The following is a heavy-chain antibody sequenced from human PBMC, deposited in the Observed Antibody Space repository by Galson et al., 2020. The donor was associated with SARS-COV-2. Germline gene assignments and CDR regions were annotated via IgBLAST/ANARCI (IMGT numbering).Heavy chain of an antibody. J-gene: IGHJ5*02. CDR1: GYTFTGDY. CDR2: INPKSGDT. CDR3: ARPFCTSATCFDYFDP. V-gene: IGHV1-2*02. Sequence: ASVKVSCKASGYTFTGDYMHWVRQAPGQGLEWMGWINPKSGDTNYAQKFQGRVIMTRDTSISTAYMELSSLRSDDTAVYYCARPFCTSATCFDYFDPWGQGTLVTVSS. D-gene: IGHD2-2*01.